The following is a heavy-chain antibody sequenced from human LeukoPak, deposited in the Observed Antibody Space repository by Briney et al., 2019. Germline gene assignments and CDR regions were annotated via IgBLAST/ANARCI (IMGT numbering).Heavy chain of an antibody. CDR1: GFTFSSYW. D-gene: IGHD6-13*01. CDR2: INSDGSST. CDR3: ARTSAFSSSWYIIGAFDI. J-gene: IGHJ3*02. V-gene: IGHV3-74*01. Sequence: PGGSLRLSLAAPGFTFSSYWMHWVRPAPGKGLVWVSRINSDGSSTSYADSVKGRFTISRDNAKNTLYLQMNSLRAEDTAVYYCARTSAFSSSWYIIGAFDIWGQGTMVTVSS.